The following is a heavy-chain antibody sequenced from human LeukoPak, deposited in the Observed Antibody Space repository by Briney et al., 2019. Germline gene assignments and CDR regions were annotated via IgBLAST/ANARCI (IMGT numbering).Heavy chain of an antibody. CDR1: GFTFSSYW. CDR2: IYHSGST. J-gene: IGHJ4*02. CDR3: ARTGDY. Sequence: GSLRLSCAASGFTFSSYWMSWVRQPPGKGLEWIGSIYHSGSTYYNPSLKSRVTISVDTSKNQFSLKLSSVTAADTAVYYCARTGDYWGQGTLVTVSS. V-gene: IGHV4-38-2*01.